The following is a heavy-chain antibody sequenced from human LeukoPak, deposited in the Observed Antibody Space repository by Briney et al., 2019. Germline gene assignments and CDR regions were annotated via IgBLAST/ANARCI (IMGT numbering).Heavy chain of an antibody. CDR3: ARDRRYGGSYYYYYYYYMDV. CDR2: INWNGGST. Sequence: PGGSLRLSCAASGFTFDDYGMSWVRQAPGKGLEWVSGINWNGGSTGYADSVKGRFTISRDNAKNSLYLQMNSLRAEDTALYHCARDRRYGGSYYYYYYYYMDVWGKGTTVTVSS. V-gene: IGHV3-20*01. D-gene: IGHD1-26*01. J-gene: IGHJ6*03. CDR1: GFTFDDYG.